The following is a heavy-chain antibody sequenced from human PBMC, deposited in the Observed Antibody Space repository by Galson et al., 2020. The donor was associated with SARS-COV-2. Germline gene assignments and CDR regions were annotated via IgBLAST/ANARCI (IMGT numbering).Heavy chain of an antibody. CDR1: GGSISSGDYY. J-gene: IGHJ3*02. V-gene: IGHV4-30-4*01. Sequence: KTSETLSLTCTVSGGSISSGDYYWSWIRQPPGKGLEWIGYIYYSGRTYYNPSLKSRVTISVDTSKNQFSLKLSSVTAADTAVYYCASERLITIFGVVIGGGAFDIWGQGTMVTVSS. D-gene: IGHD3-3*01. CDR2: IYYSGRT. CDR3: ASERLITIFGVVIGGGAFDI.